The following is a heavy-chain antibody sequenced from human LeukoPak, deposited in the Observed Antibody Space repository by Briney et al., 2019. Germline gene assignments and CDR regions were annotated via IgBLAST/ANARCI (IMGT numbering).Heavy chain of an antibody. J-gene: IGHJ4*02. V-gene: IGHV3-21*01. CDR3: ASAPLGYCSSTSCPHDY. CDR1: GFTFSSYS. Sequence: GRSLRLSCAASGFTFSSYSMNWVRQAPGKGLEWVSSISSSSYIYYADSVKGRFTISRDNAKNSLYLQMNSLRAEDTAVYYCASAPLGYCSSTSCPHDYWGQGTLVTVSS. D-gene: IGHD2-2*01. CDR2: ISSSSYI.